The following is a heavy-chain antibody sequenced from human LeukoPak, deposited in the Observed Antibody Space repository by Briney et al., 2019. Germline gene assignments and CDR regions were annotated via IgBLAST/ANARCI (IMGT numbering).Heavy chain of an antibody. CDR1: GGSISSGSYY. CDR3: ARRPQYGDYVGY. J-gene: IGHJ4*02. D-gene: IGHD4-17*01. V-gene: IGHV4-61*02. CDR2: IYTSGST. Sequence: PSETLSLTCTVSGGSISSGSYYWSWIRQPAGKGLEWIGRIYTSGSTNYNPSLKSRVTISVDTSKNQFSLKLSSVTAADTAVYYCARRPQYGDYVGYWGQGTLVTVSS.